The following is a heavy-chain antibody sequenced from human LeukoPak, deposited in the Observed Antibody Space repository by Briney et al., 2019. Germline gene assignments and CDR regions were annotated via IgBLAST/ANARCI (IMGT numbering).Heavy chain of an antibody. V-gene: IGHV3-21*01. J-gene: IGHJ6*03. CDR2: ISSSSSYI. CDR3: ARDKSGSYDRYMDV. D-gene: IGHD1-26*01. Sequence: PGGSLRLSCAASGFTFSSYSMNWVRQAPGKGLEWVSSISSSSSYIYYADSVKGRFTISRDNANNSLHLQMNSLRAEDTAVYYCARDKSGSYDRYMDVWGTGTTVTVSS. CDR1: GFTFSSYS.